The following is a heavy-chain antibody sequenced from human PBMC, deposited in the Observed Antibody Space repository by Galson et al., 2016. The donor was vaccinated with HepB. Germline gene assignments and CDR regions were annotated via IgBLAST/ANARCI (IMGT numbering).Heavy chain of an antibody. CDR2: ISGDGHNT. D-gene: IGHD2/OR15-2a*01. CDR3: GILYGGFDP. Sequence: SLRLSCAASGLPSNNYAMHWVRQAPGKGLECVSLISGDGHNTYYADSVKGRFSISRDNSKKSLYLEMNSLRTEDTAFYYCGILYGGFDPWGQGTLVTVSS. J-gene: IGHJ5*02. CDR1: GLPSNNYA. V-gene: IGHV3-43*02.